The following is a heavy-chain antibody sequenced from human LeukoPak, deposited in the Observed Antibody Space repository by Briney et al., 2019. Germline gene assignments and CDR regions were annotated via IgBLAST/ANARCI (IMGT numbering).Heavy chain of an antibody. CDR1: GLTFSSYT. Sequence: PGGSLRLSCAASGLTFSSYTMNWVRQAPGKGLEWIGRIYTSGSTNYNPSLKSRVTMSVDTSKNQFSLKLSSVTAADTAVYYCVREGHSSGWSHFDYWGQGTLVTVSS. CDR2: IYTSGST. CDR3: VREGHSSGWSHFDY. J-gene: IGHJ4*02. D-gene: IGHD6-19*01. V-gene: IGHV4-4*07.